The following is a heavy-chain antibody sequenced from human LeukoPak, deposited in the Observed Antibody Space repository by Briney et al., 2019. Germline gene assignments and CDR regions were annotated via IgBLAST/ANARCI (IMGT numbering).Heavy chain of an antibody. CDR2: MTNSRSY. CDR3: ARAPNPLGITVVRPSVYFDY. Sequence: GSLRLSCTASGFTLSTYSLNWVRRAPGKGLEWVSLMTNSRSYYADSVKGRFTISRDNAKNSLYLQMNSLRAEDTAVYYCARAPNPLGITVVRPSVYFDYWGQGTLVTVSS. J-gene: IGHJ4*02. V-gene: IGHV3-21*04. D-gene: IGHD3-10*01. CDR1: GFTLSTYS.